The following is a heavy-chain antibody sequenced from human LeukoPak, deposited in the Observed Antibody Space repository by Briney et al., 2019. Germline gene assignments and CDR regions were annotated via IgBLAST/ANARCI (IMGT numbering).Heavy chain of an antibody. D-gene: IGHD3-9*01. CDR3: ARDGRRYDVLTGYSTTSYYFDY. CDR1: GFPFSSYN. CDR2: ISSNRRHI. Sequence: GSLRLSCAASGFPFSSYNMNWVRQAPGKGLEWVSSISSNRRHIYYADSVKGRFTISRDTAKNSLYLQMNSLRPEDTAVYYCARDGRRYDVLTGYSTTSYYFDYWGQGTLVTVSS. V-gene: IGHV3-21*01. J-gene: IGHJ4*02.